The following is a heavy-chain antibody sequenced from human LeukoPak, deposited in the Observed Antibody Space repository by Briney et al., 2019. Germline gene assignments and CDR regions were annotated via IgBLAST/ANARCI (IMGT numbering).Heavy chain of an antibody. Sequence: ASVKVSCKASGYTFTSYDINWGRQATGQGPEWMGWMNPNSGNTGYAQKFQGRVTMTRNNSISTAYMELSSLRSEDTAVYYCARRYYYGSGGYYNVALRYWGQGTLVTVSS. J-gene: IGHJ1*01. CDR1: GYTFTSYD. CDR2: MNPNSGNT. CDR3: ARRYYYGSGGYYNVALRY. V-gene: IGHV1-8*01. D-gene: IGHD3-10*01.